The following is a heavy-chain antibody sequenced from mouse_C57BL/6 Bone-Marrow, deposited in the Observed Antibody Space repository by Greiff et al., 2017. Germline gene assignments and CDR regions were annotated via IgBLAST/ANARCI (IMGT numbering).Heavy chain of an antibody. CDR2: ISDGGSYT. V-gene: IGHV5-4*01. CDR3: ARDFITTVVGGYFDY. D-gene: IGHD1-1*01. Sequence: EVHLVESGGGLVKPGGSLKLSCAASGFTFSSYAMSWVRQTPEKRLEWVATISDGGSYTYYPDNVKGRFTISRDNAKNNLYLQMSHLKSEDTAMYYCARDFITTVVGGYFDYWGQGTTLTVSS. CDR1: GFTFSSYA. J-gene: IGHJ2*01.